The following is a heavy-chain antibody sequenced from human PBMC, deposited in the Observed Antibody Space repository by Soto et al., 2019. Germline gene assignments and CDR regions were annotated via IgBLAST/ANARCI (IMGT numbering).Heavy chain of an antibody. V-gene: IGHV3-23*01. CDR3: ALRMYSTRWYYLDY. D-gene: IGHD6-13*01. J-gene: IGHJ4*02. Sequence: EMQLLESGGGLVQAGGSLRLSCAASGFTVSSYALNWVRQAPGKGLEWVSGISASTYYADSVKGRFTISRDTSKNTLYLRMNSLRPEDTANLFCALRMYSTRWYYLDYWGQGTLVTVSS. CDR1: GFTVSSYA. CDR2: ISAST.